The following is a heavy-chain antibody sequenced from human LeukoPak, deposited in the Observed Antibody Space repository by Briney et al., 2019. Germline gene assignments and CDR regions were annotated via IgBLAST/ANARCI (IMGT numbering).Heavy chain of an antibody. CDR3: ARDSPGYSGYPVAVYYFDY. V-gene: IGHV1-18*01. CDR1: GYTFTSYG. D-gene: IGHD5-12*01. CDR2: ISAYNGNT. Sequence: GASVKVSCKASGYTFTSYGISWVRQAPGQGLEWMGWISAYNGNTNYAQKLQGRVTMTTDTSTSTAYMELSSLRPEDTAVYYCARDSPGYSGYPVAVYYFDYWGQGTLVTVSS. J-gene: IGHJ4*02.